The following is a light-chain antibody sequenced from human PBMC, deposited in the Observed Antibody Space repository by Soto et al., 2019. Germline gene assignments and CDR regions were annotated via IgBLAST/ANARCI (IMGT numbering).Light chain of an antibody. CDR2: GAS. V-gene: IGKV3-15*01. CDR3: QQYNNWPPCT. CDR1: QSVSNK. J-gene: IGKJ2*02. Sequence: EIVMTQSPATLSVSPGERATLSCRASQSVSNKLAWYQQKPGQAPRLLIYGASTRAAGIPARFSGSGSGTEFTLTIRSLQSADVAVYYCQQYNNWPPCTFGQGTKLEIK.